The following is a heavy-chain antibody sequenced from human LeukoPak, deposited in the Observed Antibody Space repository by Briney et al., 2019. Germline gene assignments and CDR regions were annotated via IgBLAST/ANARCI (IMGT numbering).Heavy chain of an antibody. V-gene: IGHV3-21*01. J-gene: IGHJ3*02. CDR1: GFTFSSYA. CDR3: ARWGVRRGGAFDI. CDR2: ISSSSSYI. D-gene: IGHD3-16*01. Sequence: GGSLRLSCAASGFTFSSYAMSWVRQAPGKGLEWVSSISSSSSYIYYADSVKGRFTISRDNAKNSLYLQMNSLRAEDTALYYCARWGVRRGGAFDIWGQGTMVTVSS.